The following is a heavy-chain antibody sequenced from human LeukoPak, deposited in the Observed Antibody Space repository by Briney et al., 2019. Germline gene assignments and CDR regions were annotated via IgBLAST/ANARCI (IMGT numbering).Heavy chain of an antibody. D-gene: IGHD3-10*01. CDR2: IYYSGST. CDR3: ARFTGSYKLDY. J-gene: IGHJ4*02. CDR1: GCTISSYY. Sequence: PSETLSLTCTVSGCTISSYYWSWIRQPPGKGLEWIGYIYYSGSTNYNPSLKSRVTISLDTSKNQFSLKLSSVTAADTDVYYCARFTGSYKLDYWGQGTLVTVSS. V-gene: IGHV4-59*01.